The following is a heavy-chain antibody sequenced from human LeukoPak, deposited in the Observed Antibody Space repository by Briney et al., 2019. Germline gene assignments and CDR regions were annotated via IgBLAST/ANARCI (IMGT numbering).Heavy chain of an antibody. CDR2: IIPIFGTA. J-gene: IGHJ4*02. CDR1: GGTFSSYA. V-gene: IGHV1-69*05. Sequence: GASVKVSCKASGGTFSSYAISWVRQAPGQGLEWMGGIIPIFGTANYTQKFQGRVTITTGESTSTAYMELSSQRSEDTAVYYCARDQPSGSQENWGQGTLVTVSS. D-gene: IGHD3-10*01. CDR3: ARDQPSGSQEN.